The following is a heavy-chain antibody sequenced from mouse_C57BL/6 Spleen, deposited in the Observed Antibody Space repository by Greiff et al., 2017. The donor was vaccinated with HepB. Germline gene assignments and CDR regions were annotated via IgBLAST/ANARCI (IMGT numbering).Heavy chain of an antibody. V-gene: IGHV3-6*01. CDR1: GYSITSGYY. CDR2: ISYDGSN. D-gene: IGHD2-2*01. J-gene: IGHJ2*01. CDR3: ARASDGYDEGYYFDY. Sequence: EVQLVESGPGLVKPSQSLSLTCSVTGYSITSGYYWNWIRQFPGNKLEWMGYISYDGSNNSNPSLKNRISITRDTSKNQFFLKLNSVTNEDTATYYCARASDGYDEGYYFDYWGQGTTLTVSS.